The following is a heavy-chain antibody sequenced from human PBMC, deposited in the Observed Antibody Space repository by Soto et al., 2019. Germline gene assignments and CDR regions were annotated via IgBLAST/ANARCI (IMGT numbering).Heavy chain of an antibody. D-gene: IGHD3-22*01. CDR1: GFTFSSYS. Sequence: PGGSLRLSCAASGFTFSSYSMNWVRQAPGKGLEWVSYISSSSCTIYYADSVKGRFTISRDNAKNSLYLQMNSLRDEDTAVYYCARGLYYYDSSGYWGYWGQGTLVTVSS. CDR2: ISSSSCTI. V-gene: IGHV3-48*02. J-gene: IGHJ4*02. CDR3: ARGLYYYDSSGYWGY.